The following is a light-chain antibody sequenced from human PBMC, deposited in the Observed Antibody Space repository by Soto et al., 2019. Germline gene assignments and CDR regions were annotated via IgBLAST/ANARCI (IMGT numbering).Light chain of an antibody. J-gene: IGKJ5*01. V-gene: IGKV3-20*01. CDR3: QQYGTSPIN. CDR2: GAS. Sequence: EIVLTHSPGTLSLSPVERATLSFSSSQSIKNNFLAWYQQKPGQAPRLLIFGASSRSSGIPYRFSGSGSGTDFTLTVSRLEPEDFAVYYCQQYGTSPINFGQGTRLEIK. CDR1: QSIKNNF.